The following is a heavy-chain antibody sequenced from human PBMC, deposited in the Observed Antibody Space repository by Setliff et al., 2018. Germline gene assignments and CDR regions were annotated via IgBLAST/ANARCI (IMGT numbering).Heavy chain of an antibody. CDR2: ISSTSKYI. Sequence: PGGSLRLSCAASGFTFSDFSINWVRQAPGKGLEWVSSISSTSKYIFYADSVEGRFSISRDNAKNSVYLQMNSLRAEDTAIYYCNSRITVLRGVTVLWGQGTLVTVSS. CDR1: GFTFSDFS. V-gene: IGHV3-21*04. J-gene: IGHJ4*02. CDR3: NSRITVLRGVTVL. D-gene: IGHD3-10*01.